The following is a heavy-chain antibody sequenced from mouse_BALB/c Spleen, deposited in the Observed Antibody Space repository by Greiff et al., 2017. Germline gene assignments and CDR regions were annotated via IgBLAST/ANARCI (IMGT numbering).Heavy chain of an antibody. D-gene: IGHD2-12*01. CDR3: ARLRRRYAMDY. Sequence: EVMLVESGGGLVQPGGSRKLSCAASGFTFSSFGMHWVRQAPEKGLEWVAYISSGSSTIYYADTVKGRFTISRDTPKNTLFLQMTSLRSEDTAMYYCARLRRRYAMDYWGQGTSVTVSS. V-gene: IGHV5-17*02. CDR2: ISSGSSTI. J-gene: IGHJ4*01. CDR1: GFTFSSFG.